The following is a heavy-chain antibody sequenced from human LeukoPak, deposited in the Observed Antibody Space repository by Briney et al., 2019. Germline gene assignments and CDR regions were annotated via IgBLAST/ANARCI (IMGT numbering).Heavy chain of an antibody. V-gene: IGHV1-2*02. Sequence: ASVKVSCKASGYTFSDYYMHWVRQAPGQGLEWMGWIDPNSGGVNYAQKLQGRLTMTRDTSISTAYMELSRLRSDDTAVYYCARGVITMGTDYWGQGTLVTVSS. CDR1: GYTFSDYY. J-gene: IGHJ4*02. CDR2: IDPNSGGV. CDR3: ARGVITMGTDY. D-gene: IGHD3-10*01.